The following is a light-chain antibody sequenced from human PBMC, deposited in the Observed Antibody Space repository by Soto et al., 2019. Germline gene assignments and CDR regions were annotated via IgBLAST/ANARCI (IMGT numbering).Light chain of an antibody. Sequence: DIQMTQSPSTLSASVGDRVTITCRASQSISTWLAWYQQKPGKAPKLLIYDASSLESGVPSRFSGSGSGTESTLTISSLQPDDFATYYCQQYYSYPGTFGQGTKVEIK. J-gene: IGKJ1*01. V-gene: IGKV1-5*01. CDR2: DAS. CDR1: QSISTW. CDR3: QQYYSYPGT.